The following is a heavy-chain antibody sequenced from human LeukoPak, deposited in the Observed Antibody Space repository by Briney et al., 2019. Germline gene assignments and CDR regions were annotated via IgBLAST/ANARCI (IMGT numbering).Heavy chain of an antibody. CDR1: GGSISSSSYY. J-gene: IGHJ4*02. CDR2: IYYSGSA. D-gene: IGHD6-25*01. Sequence: SETLSLTCTVSGGSISSSSYYWGWIRQPPGKGLEWIGSIYYSGSAYYNPSLKSRVTISVDTSKNQFSLKLSSVTAADTAVYYCASSQRLAAGSWILYYFDYWGQGTLVTVSS. V-gene: IGHV4-39*07. CDR3: ASSQRLAAGSWILYYFDY.